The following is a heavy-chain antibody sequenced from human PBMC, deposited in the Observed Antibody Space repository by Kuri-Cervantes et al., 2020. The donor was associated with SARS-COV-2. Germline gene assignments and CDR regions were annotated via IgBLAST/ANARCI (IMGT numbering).Heavy chain of an antibody. Sequence: ASVKVSCKASGYTFTGYYMHWVRQAPGQGLEWMGWTNPNSGGTNYAQKFQGRVTMTRDTSINTAYMELSRLRSDDTAVYYCARVGFGDYEIDYWGQGTLVTVSS. CDR3: ARVGFGDYEIDY. V-gene: IGHV1-2*02. CDR1: GYTFTGYY. CDR2: TNPNSGGT. D-gene: IGHD4-17*01. J-gene: IGHJ4*02.